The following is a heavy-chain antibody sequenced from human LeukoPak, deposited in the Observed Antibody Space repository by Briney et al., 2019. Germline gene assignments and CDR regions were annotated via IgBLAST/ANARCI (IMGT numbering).Heavy chain of an antibody. CDR1: GFTFSSFN. CDR2: ISSRQNDV. J-gene: IGHJ5*02. D-gene: IGHD6-19*01. Sequence: PGGSLRLSCAASGFTFSSFNMNWVRQTPGKGLEWVSSISSRQNDVQYADSLEGRFTISRDNAKNSLYLQMNTLRAEDTAVCFCAREVGSGWNYFDLWGQGTLVTISS. V-gene: IGHV3-21*01. CDR3: AREVGSGWNYFDL.